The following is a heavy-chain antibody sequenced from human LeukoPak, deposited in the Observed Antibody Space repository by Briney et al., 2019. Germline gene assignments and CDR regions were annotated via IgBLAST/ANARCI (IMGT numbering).Heavy chain of an antibody. CDR2: INPNSGGT. CDR1: GYTFTGYY. J-gene: IGHJ4*02. V-gene: IGHV1-2*06. CDR3: ARVTYDSSGYYYVSFDY. D-gene: IGHD3-22*01. Sequence: ASVMVSCKASGYTFTGYYMYWVRQAPGQGLEWMGRINPNSGGTNYAQKFQGRVNMTRDTSISTAYMELSRLRSDDTAVYYCARVTYDSSGYYYVSFDYWGQGTLVTVSS.